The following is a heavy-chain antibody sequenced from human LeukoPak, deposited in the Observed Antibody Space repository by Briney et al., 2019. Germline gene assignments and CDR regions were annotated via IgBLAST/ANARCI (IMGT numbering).Heavy chain of an antibody. CDR2: ISSDSDVT. Sequence: GGSLRLSCAASGFTFSDAVMSWVRQAPGKGLERVSAISSDSDVTYYAASVKGRFTISRDNSKSTVYLQMNSLRAEDAATYYCAKVGYCSSNCFRTHDYWGQGALVTVSS. CDR3: AKVGYCSSNCFRTHDY. V-gene: IGHV3-23*01. J-gene: IGHJ4*02. CDR1: GFTFSDAV. D-gene: IGHD2-15*01.